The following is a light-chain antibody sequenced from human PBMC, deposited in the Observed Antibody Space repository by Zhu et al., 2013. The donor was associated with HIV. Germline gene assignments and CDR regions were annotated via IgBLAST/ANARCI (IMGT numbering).Light chain of an antibody. CDR1: QSLSSD. V-gene: IGKV3-20*01. CDR3: QQYGRTPYT. Sequence: EIVMTQSPATLSVSPGKRATLSCRASQSLSSDLAWYQQKPGQSPRLLISGTSNRATGIPDRFSGSGSGTDFTLTISGVEPEDFAVYYCQQYGRTPYTFGQGTKLEI. CDR2: GTS. J-gene: IGKJ2*01.